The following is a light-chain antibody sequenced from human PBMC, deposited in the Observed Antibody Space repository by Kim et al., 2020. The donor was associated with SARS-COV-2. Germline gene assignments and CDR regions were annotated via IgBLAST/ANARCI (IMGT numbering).Light chain of an antibody. CDR3: CSYAGSYTFVV. V-gene: IGLV2-11*03. CDR2: DVS. CDR1: SNDDGGYNY. Sequence: SVTIYCGGTSNDDGGYNYVSWYQQHPGKAPKLMIYDVSKRPSGVPDRFSGSKYGNTASLTISGLQAEDEADYYCCSYAGSYTFVVFGGGTKLTVL. J-gene: IGLJ2*01.